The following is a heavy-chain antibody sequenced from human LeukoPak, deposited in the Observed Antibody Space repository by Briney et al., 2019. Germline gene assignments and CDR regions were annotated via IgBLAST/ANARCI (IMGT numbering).Heavy chain of an antibody. D-gene: IGHD6-19*01. CDR3: ARIAVAGPRRAFDI. J-gene: IGHJ3*02. V-gene: IGHV4-34*01. CDR1: GGSFSGYY. CDR2: INHSGST. Sequence: SETLSLTCAVYGGSFSGYYWSWIRQPPGKGLEWIGEINHSGSTNYNPSLKSRVTISVDTSKNQFSLKLSSVTAADTAVYYCARIAVAGPRRAFDIWGQGTMVTVSS.